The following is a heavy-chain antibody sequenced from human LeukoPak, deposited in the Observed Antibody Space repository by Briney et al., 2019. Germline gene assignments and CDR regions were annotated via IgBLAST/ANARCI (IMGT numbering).Heavy chain of an antibody. Sequence: PGGSLRLSCAASGFTVSNNHVSWVRQAPGKGLEWVSLIDNVGGTYYADSVKGRFTISRDHSENTLYLQMNRLRVEDTALYYCMGYGGNSFWGQGTLVTVPS. CDR3: MGYGGNSF. CDR1: GFTVSNNH. V-gene: IGHV3-66*01. CDR2: IDNVGGT. D-gene: IGHD4-23*01. J-gene: IGHJ4*02.